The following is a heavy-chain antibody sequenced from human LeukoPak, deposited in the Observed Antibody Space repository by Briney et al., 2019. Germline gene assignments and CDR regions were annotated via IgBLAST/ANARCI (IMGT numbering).Heavy chain of an antibody. CDR3: AKDTDILTGGGFDY. CDR2: ISGDGGST. CDR1: GFTFDDYA. V-gene: IGHV3-43*02. J-gene: IGHJ4*02. D-gene: IGHD3-9*01. Sequence: GGSLRLSCAASGFTFDDYAMHWVRQAPGKGLEWVSLISGDGGSTYYEDSVKGRFTISRDNSKNSLYLQMNSLRTEDTALYYCAKDTDILTGGGFDYWGQGTLVTVSS.